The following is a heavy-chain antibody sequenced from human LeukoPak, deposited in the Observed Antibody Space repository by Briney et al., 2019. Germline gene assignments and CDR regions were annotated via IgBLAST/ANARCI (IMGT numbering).Heavy chain of an antibody. Sequence: PSETLSLTCAVYGGSFSGYYWSWIRQPPGKGLEWIGEINHSGSTNYNPSLKSRVTISVDTSKNQFSLKLSSVTAADTAVYYCAKRDGGLPNYSDYWGQGILVTVSS. D-gene: IGHD1-26*01. CDR3: AKRDGGLPNYSDY. CDR1: GGSFSGYY. V-gene: IGHV4-34*01. CDR2: INHSGST. J-gene: IGHJ4*02.